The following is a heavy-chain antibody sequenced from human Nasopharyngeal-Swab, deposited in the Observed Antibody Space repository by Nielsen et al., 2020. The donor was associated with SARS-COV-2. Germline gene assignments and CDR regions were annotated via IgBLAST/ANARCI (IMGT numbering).Heavy chain of an antibody. J-gene: IGHJ4*02. Sequence: WVRQAPGQGLEWMGIINPSGGSTSYAQKFQGRVTMTRDTSTSTVYMDLSSLRSEDTAVYYCARGAPNTVSALDYWGQGTPVTVLL. CDR3: ARGAPNTVSALDY. V-gene: IGHV1-46*01. CDR2: INPSGGST. D-gene: IGHD4-11*01.